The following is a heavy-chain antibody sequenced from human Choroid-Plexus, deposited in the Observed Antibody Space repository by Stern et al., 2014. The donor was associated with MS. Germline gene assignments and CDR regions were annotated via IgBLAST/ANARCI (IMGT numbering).Heavy chain of an antibody. CDR1: GFTLSDHY. CDR2: IRNKANSYTT. J-gene: IGHJ4*02. V-gene: IGHV3-72*01. D-gene: IGHD6-19*01. CDR3: VRVSGSSGSDF. Sequence: EDQLVESGGGLVQPGGSLRLSCVASGFTLSDHYMDWVRQAPGQGLEWVGRIRNKANSYTTQYAASVKGRFVISRDDSKNSLYLQMNSLKSEDTAVYYCVRVSGSSGSDFWGQGTLVSVSS.